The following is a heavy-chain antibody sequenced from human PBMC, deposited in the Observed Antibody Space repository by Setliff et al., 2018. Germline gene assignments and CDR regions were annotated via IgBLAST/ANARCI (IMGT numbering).Heavy chain of an antibody. D-gene: IGHD4-17*01. J-gene: IGHJ3*02. CDR3: AGVYGENDLPDI. V-gene: IGHV4-39*07. CDR1: GGSISSTSYY. CDR2: IYYRGST. Sequence: SETLSLTCTVSGGSISSTSYYWVWIRQPPGKGLEWTGSIYYRGSTFIYPSLRSRVTISADTSKNQFSLKLTSVTAADTAMYYCAGVYGENDLPDIWGQGTMVTVSS.